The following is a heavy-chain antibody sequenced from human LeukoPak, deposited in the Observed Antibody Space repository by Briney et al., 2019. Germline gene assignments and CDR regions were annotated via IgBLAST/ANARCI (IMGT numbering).Heavy chain of an antibody. Sequence: ASVKVSCKASGYTFTSYAMNWVRQAPGQGLEWMGWINTNTGNPTYAQGFTGRFVFSLDTSVSTAYLQISSLKAEDTAVYYCARDNFTPVYGVYGPPDYWGQGTLVTVSS. J-gene: IGHJ4*02. CDR2: INTNTGNP. CDR1: GYTFTSYA. D-gene: IGHD4-17*01. CDR3: ARDNFTPVYGVYGPPDY. V-gene: IGHV7-4-1*02.